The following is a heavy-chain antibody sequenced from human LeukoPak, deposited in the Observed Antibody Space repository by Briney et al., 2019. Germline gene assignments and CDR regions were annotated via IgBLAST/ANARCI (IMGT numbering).Heavy chain of an antibody. CDR1: GFTFSSYS. V-gene: IGHV3-23*01. CDR3: AKELLVSPRAFDI. Sequence: PGGSLRLSCAASGFTFSSYSMNWVRQAPGKGLEWVSAISGSGGSTYYADSVKGRFTISRDNSKNTLYLQMNSLRAEDTAVYYCAKELLVSPRAFDIWGQGTMVTVSS. CDR2: ISGSGGST. D-gene: IGHD3-10*01. J-gene: IGHJ3*02.